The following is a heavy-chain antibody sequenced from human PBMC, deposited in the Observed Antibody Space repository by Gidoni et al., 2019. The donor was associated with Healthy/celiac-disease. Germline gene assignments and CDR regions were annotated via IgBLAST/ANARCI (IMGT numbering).Heavy chain of an antibody. CDR2: IYYSGRT. V-gene: IGHV4-39*01. Sequence: QLQLHASGPGLVTPSETLSLTCPVSGGSISSSSYYWDWIRQPPGKGLELIGSIYYSGRTYYNPSLKSRVTISVETSKNQFSLKLSSVTAADTAVYYCARHRVLSLEYYDILTGIPSSLDVWGKGTTVTVSS. CDR1: GGSISSSSYY. J-gene: IGHJ6*04. CDR3: ARHRVLSLEYYDILTGIPSSLDV. D-gene: IGHD3-9*01.